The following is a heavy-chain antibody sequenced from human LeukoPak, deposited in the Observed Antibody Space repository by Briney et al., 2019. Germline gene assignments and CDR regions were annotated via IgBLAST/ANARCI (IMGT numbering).Heavy chain of an antibody. CDR1: GFTFSSYA. Sequence: GGSLRLSCAASGFTFSSYAMHWVRQAPGKGLEWVAIISSDGSHKFYADSVKGRFTISRDNAKNSLFLEMSSLRADDTAVYFCARDVEGGTFDIWGQGTTVTVSS. V-gene: IGHV3-30*03. J-gene: IGHJ3*02. CDR2: ISSDGSHK. CDR3: ARDVEGGTFDI. D-gene: IGHD3-16*01.